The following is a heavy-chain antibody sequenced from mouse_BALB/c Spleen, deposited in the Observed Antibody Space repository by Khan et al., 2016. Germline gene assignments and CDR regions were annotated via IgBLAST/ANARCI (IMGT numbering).Heavy chain of an antibody. J-gene: IGHJ1*01. D-gene: IGHD2-4*01. Sequence: QVQLQQSGPELVKPGASVRISCKASGYTFTTFHIHWLKQRPGQGLEWIGWIYPGNINTKYNENFKDKATLTADKSASTAYMQLSSLTSDDSAVYFCARGYYEWYFDVWGAGTTVTVSS. V-gene: IGHV1S56*01. CDR1: GYTFTTFH. CDR3: ARGYYEWYFDV. CDR2: IYPGNINT.